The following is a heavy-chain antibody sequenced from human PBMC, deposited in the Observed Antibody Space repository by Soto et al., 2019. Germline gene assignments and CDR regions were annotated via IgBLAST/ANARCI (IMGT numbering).Heavy chain of an antibody. CDR3: ASWVIALGGTGYFRH. V-gene: IGHV3-23*01. CDR1: GFTFASHA. J-gene: IGHJ1*01. Sequence: EAQLLESGGDLIQPGGSLTLSCAASGFTFASHAMSWVRQAPGKGLEWVSGISGNGGRANYADSVKGRFSLSRDNSKNTMFLQMDSLTAEDTAIYYCASWVIALGGTGYFRHWGQGTLVTVSS. D-gene: IGHD6-19*01. CDR2: ISGNGGRA.